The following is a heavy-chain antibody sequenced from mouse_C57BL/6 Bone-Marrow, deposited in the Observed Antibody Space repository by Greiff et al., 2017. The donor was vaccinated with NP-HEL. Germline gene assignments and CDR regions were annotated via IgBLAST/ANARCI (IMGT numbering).Heavy chain of an antibody. D-gene: IGHD2-2*01. CDR2: IYPGDGDT. CDR3: ARYGGYPSYWYFDV. J-gene: IGHJ1*03. CDR1: GYAFSSYW. V-gene: IGHV1-80*01. Sequence: VKVVESGAELVKPGASVKISCKASGYAFSSYWMNWVKQRPGKGLEWIGQIYPGDGDTNYNGKFKGKATLTADKSSSTAYMQLSSLTSEDSAVYFCARYGGYPSYWYFDVWGTGTTVTVSS.